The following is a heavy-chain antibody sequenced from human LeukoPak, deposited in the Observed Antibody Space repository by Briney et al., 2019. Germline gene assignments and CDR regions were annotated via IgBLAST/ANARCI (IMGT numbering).Heavy chain of an antibody. Sequence: GRSLRLSCAASGFTFSSYAMHWVRQAPGKGLEWVAVISHDEINKYYADSVKGRFTISRDNSKNTLYLQMNSLRAEDTALYYCAKGRITMIVVVPNDAFDIWGQGTMVTVSS. CDR2: ISHDEINK. J-gene: IGHJ3*02. V-gene: IGHV3-30-3*01. D-gene: IGHD3-22*01. CDR1: GFTFSSYA. CDR3: AKGRITMIVVVPNDAFDI.